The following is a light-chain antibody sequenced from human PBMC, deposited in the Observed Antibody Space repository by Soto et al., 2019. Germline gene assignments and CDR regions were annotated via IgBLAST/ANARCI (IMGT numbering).Light chain of an antibody. CDR1: FSNIGSNY. Sequence: QSVLTQPPSASGTPGQRVTISCSGRFSNIGSNYVYWYQQLPGTAPKLLIFTNDQRTSGVPGRFSGSKSGTSASLAISGLQSEDEADYYCAAWDGSVYVFGIGTKVTVL. V-gene: IGLV1-47*02. J-gene: IGLJ1*01. CDR2: TND. CDR3: AAWDGSVYV.